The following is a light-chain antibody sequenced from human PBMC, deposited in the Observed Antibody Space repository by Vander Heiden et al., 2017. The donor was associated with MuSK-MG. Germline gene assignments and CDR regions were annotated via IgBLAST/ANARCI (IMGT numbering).Light chain of an antibody. CDR3: HQRSTWPYT. V-gene: IGKV3-11*01. CDR1: QSVSDY. J-gene: IGKJ2*01. Sequence: TQPPATMPLSPGDIATLSCRASQSVSDYLAWYQKKPGQAPRLLIFDAFNRATGIPARFTDSGSGTYFTLTISSLEPEDFAVYYCHQRSTWPYTFGQGTRLEIK. CDR2: DAF.